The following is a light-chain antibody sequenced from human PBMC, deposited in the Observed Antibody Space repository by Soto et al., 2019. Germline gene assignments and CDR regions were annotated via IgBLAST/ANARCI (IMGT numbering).Light chain of an antibody. CDR1: QGIRND. CDR3: LQDYNYSYT. CDR2: AAS. V-gene: IGKV1-6*01. Sequence: AIQMTQSPSSLSASVGDRVTITCRASQGIRNDLGWYRQKPGKAPKLLIYAASSLQSGVPSRFSGSGSGTDFTLTISSLQPEDFATYYCLQDYNYSYTFGQGTKLEIK. J-gene: IGKJ2*01.